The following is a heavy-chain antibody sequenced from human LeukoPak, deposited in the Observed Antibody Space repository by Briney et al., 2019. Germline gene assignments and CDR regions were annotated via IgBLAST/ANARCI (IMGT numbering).Heavy chain of an antibody. D-gene: IGHD3-22*01. V-gene: IGHV4-34*01. CDR1: GGSLSGYY. J-gene: IGHJ3*02. CDR2: INHSGST. CDR3: ARGGSGVHDSSGSGLGAFDI. Sequence: PSETLSLTCAVYGGSLSGYYWSWIRQPPGKGLEWIGEINHSGSTNYNPSLKSRVTISVDTSKNQFSLKLSSVTAADTAVYYCARGGSGVHDSSGSGLGAFDIWGQGTMVTVSS.